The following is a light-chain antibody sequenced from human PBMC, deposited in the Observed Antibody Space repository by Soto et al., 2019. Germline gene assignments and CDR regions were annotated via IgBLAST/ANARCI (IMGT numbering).Light chain of an antibody. J-gene: IGLJ1*01. CDR1: SSDVGNYNL. V-gene: IGLV2-23*01. Sequence: QSALAQPASVSGSPGQSITISCTGTSSDVGNYNLVSWYQQHPGKAPKLMIYEGSKRLSGVSNRFSGSKSGNTASLTISILQAEDEADYYCCSYAGSSTDVFGTGTKVTVL. CDR2: EGS. CDR3: CSYAGSSTDV.